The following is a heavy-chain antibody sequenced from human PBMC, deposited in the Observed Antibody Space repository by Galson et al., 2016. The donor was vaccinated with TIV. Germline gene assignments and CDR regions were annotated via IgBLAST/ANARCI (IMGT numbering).Heavy chain of an antibody. CDR2: RRGKGENR. CDR1: GCNVEEED. CDR3: ARVGYCRGNNCYSPVDYRYYGMDI. D-gene: IGHD2-15*01. Sequence: SRRLDCAASGCNVEEEDRKGGLEDKGKGREGADGRRGKGENRNEAESGKGRFTISRDNAKNSLYLQMNSLRVEDTALHRCARVGYCRGNNCYSPVDYRYYGMDIWGQGTTVTVSS. J-gene: IGHJ6*02. V-gene: IGHV3-20*01.